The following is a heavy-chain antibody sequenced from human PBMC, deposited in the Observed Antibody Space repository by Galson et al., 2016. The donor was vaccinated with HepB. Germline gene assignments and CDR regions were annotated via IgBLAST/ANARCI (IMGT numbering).Heavy chain of an antibody. CDR2: TNPGDSDT. D-gene: IGHD1-14*01. Sequence: QSGAEVKKPGESLQISCQGSGYTFTSYWIAWVRQMPGEGLEWMGITNPGDSDTRYSPSFQGQVTISADKSINTAYLQWTSLKASDTAMYYCAKTATSTGREFDSWGQGILATVSS. J-gene: IGHJ4*02. CDR1: GYTFTSYW. V-gene: IGHV5-51*01. CDR3: AKTATSTGREFDS.